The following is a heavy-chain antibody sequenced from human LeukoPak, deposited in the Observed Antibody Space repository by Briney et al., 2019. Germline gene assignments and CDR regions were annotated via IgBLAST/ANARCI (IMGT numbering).Heavy chain of an antibody. CDR2: INHSGST. CDR3: ARGRGAYDY. J-gene: IGHJ4*02. CDR1: GYSISSGYY. Sequence: PSETLSLTCAVSGYSISSGYYWGWIRQPPGKGLEWIGEINHSGSTNYNPSLKSRVTISVDTSKNQFSLKLSSVTAADTAVYYCARGRGAYDYWGQGTLVTVSS. V-gene: IGHV4-38-2*01. D-gene: IGHD2-21*01.